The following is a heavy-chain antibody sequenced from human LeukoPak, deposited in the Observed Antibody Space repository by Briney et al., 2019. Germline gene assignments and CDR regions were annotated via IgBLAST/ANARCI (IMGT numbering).Heavy chain of an antibody. V-gene: IGHV3-11*06. CDR1: AFTFSDYY. CDR2: ISSSSSYT. D-gene: IGHD1-1*01. J-gene: IGHJ3*02. Sequence: GGSLRLSCAASAFTFSDYYMSWIRQAPGKGLEWDSYISSSSSYTNYADSVKGRFTISRDNAKNSLYLQMNSLRAEDTAVYYSARDSSTTGTTHDAFDIWGQGTMVTVSS. CDR3: ARDSSTTGTTHDAFDI.